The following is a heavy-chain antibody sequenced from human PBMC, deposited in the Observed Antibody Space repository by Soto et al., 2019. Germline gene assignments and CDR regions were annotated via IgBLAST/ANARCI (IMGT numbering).Heavy chain of an antibody. CDR1: GFSFSTSGVG. D-gene: IGHD3-10*01. J-gene: IGHJ5*01. Sequence: QITLKESGPRLVKPTQTLTLTCTFSGFSFSTSGVGVGWIRQPPGKALEWLAVIHWDDDKRYNPSLKSRLTITKDTSKNQVVLTMTNMDPVDTATYYCAHRFRSESYYRWFDSWGQGTLVTVSS. V-gene: IGHV2-5*02. CDR2: IHWDDDK. CDR3: AHRFRSESYYRWFDS.